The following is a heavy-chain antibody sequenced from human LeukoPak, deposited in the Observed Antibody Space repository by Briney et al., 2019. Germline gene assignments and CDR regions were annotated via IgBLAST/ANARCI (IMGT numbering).Heavy chain of an antibody. Sequence: SETLSLTCIVSGDSISSGNYFWGWIRQPPGKGLEWIGEINHSGSTNYNPSLKSRVTISVDTSKNQFSLKLSSVTAADTAVYYCTTYTSIVGAMKGWFDPWGQGTLVTVSS. CDR2: INHSGST. J-gene: IGHJ5*02. CDR3: TTYTSIVGAMKGWFDP. CDR1: GDSISSGNYF. V-gene: IGHV4-39*07. D-gene: IGHD1-26*01.